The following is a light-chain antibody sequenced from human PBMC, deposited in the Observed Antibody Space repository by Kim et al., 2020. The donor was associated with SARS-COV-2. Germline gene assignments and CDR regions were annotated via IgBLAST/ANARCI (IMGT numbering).Light chain of an antibody. V-gene: IGKV3-20*01. CDR2: GAS. CDR3: QQYGYSLMYR. J-gene: IGKJ2*03. CDR1: QSINSSF. Sequence: SPRERATLSCRASQSINSSFLAWYQQKPGLAPRLLIYGASSRATGIPDRFSCSASDTDFTLTISTLEPEDFAVYYCQQYGYSLMYRFGQGTKLEIK.